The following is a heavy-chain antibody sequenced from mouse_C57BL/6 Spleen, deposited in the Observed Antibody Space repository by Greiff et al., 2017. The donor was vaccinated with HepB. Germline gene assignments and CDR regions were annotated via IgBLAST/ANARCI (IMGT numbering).Heavy chain of an antibody. CDR1: GYTFTDYN. V-gene: IGHV1-18*01. Sequence: EVQLQESGPELVKPGASVKIPCKASGYTFTDYNMDWVKQSHGKSLEWIGDINPNNGGTIYNQKFKGKATLTVDKSSSTAYMELRSLTSEDTAVYYCAREGNYYYGLYYFDYWGQGTTLTVSS. CDR2: INPNNGGT. D-gene: IGHD1-1*01. CDR3: AREGNYYYGLYYFDY. J-gene: IGHJ2*01.